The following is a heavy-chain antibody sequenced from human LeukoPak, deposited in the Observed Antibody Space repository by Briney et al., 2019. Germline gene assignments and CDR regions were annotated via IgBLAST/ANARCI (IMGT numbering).Heavy chain of an antibody. J-gene: IGHJ4*02. D-gene: IGHD1-26*01. Sequence: GGSLRLSCAASGFTFSSSWMSWVRQAPWKGLEWVTNIKPDGSEKYYVDSVKGRFTISRDNAKNSLFLQMNSLRAEDTALYYCARDTVGVTDYWGQGTLVTVSS. CDR1: GFTFSSSW. V-gene: IGHV3-7*01. CDR2: IKPDGSEK. CDR3: ARDTVGVTDY.